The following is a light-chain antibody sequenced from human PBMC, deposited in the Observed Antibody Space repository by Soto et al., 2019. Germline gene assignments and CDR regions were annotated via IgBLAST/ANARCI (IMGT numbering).Light chain of an antibody. V-gene: IGLV2-14*03. CDR1: DSDIGGYDH. CDR2: DVT. J-gene: IGLJ1*01. Sequence: QSVLTQPASVSASPGQSIAISCTGTDSDIGGYDHVSWYQQHPGKAPKLLIYDVTNRPSGVSSRFSGSKAGRTASLTISGLQTEDEADYSCSSHTSSTALVFATGTELTVL. CDR3: SSHTSSTALV.